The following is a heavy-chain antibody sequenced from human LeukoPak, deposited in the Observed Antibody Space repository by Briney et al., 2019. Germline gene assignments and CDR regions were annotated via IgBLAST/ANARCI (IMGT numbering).Heavy chain of an antibody. CDR1: RFRFSTFP. D-gene: IGHD3-22*01. Sequence: PGGSLRLSCAASRFRFSTFPMGWVRQAPGKGLEWVSAISGSGGSTYYADSVKGRFTVSRDNSKNTLYLQMNSLRAEDTAVYYCAKTGPYYYDSSGYRDYWGQGTLVTVSS. CDR3: AKTGPYYYDSSGYRDY. CDR2: ISGSGGST. J-gene: IGHJ4*02. V-gene: IGHV3-23*01.